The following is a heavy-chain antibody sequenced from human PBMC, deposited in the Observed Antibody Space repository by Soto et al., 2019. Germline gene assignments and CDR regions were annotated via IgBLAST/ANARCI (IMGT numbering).Heavy chain of an antibody. Sequence: QVQLVQSGAEVKKPGSSVKVSCKASGDTFSSYAISWVRRAPGQGLEWMGGMIPIFGTANYAQKIQGRVTITEDESTSTDYLELSSLRSEDTDVYYCARPKSPPMTTVSGNYGMDVCGQGPTVTVSS. D-gene: IGHD4-4*01. V-gene: IGHV1-69*12. J-gene: IGHJ6*02. CDR1: GDTFSSYA. CDR3: ARPKSPPMTTVSGNYGMDV. CDR2: MIPIFGTA.